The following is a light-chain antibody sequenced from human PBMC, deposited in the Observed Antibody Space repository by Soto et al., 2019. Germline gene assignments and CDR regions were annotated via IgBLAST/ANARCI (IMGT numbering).Light chain of an antibody. V-gene: IGLV1-44*01. CDR2: SNN. Sequence: QSALTQPPSASGTPGQRVTISCSGSSSNIGSNTVNWYQQLPGTAPKLLIYSNNQRPSGVPDRFSGSKSGTSTSLGISGLESEDEADYYRAAWDDSLNGPLGVFGTGTKLTVL. CDR1: SSNIGSNT. J-gene: IGLJ1*01. CDR3: AAWDDSLNGPLGV.